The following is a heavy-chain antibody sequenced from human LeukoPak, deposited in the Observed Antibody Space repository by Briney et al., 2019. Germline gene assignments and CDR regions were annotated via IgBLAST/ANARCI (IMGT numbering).Heavy chain of an antibody. D-gene: IGHD6-19*01. V-gene: IGHV3-30*04. CDR2: ISYDGSNK. CDR1: GFTFSSYA. CDR3: ARLTIAVAGPEFDY. Sequence: GGSLRLSCAASGFTFSSYAMHWVRQAPGKGLEWVAVISYDGSNKYYADSVKGRFTISRDNSKNTLYLQMNSLRAEDTAVYYCARLTIAVAGPEFDYWGQGTLVTVSS. J-gene: IGHJ4*02.